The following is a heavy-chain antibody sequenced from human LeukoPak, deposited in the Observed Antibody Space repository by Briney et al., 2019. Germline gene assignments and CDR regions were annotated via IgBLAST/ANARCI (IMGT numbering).Heavy chain of an antibody. CDR2: LSGSGYNI. CDR3: AKDPYGTRYFDY. D-gene: IGHD2-2*01. J-gene: IGHJ4*02. CDR1: GFTFISHV. V-gene: IGHV3-23*01. Sequence: GGSLRLSSAASGFTFISHVLSWVRPALRRGVEWVSSLSGSGYNIYYADSVKGRFTISRDNSKNTVYLQMNSLRAEDTAVYYCAKDPYGTRYFDYWGQGTPVTVSS.